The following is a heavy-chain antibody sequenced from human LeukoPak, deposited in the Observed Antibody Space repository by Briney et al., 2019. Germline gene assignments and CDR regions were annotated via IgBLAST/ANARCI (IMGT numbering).Heavy chain of an antibody. J-gene: IGHJ4*02. CDR2: ISASGAYT. Sequence: GGSLRLSCAASGFTFRSYAMSWVRQTPGKGLQWVSTISASGAYTYYADSVRGRFSISRDSSDNTLYLQMSGLRVEDTAIYYCAKKIDNTGYYYNEYWGQGTLVTVSS. V-gene: IGHV3-23*01. CDR1: GFTFRSYA. CDR3: AKKIDNTGYYYNEY. D-gene: IGHD3-22*01.